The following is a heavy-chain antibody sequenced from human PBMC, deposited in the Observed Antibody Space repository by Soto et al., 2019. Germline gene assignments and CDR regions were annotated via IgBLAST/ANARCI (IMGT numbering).Heavy chain of an antibody. Sequence: QVTLKESGPVLVKATETLTLRCTVSGLSITDSEMGVSWIRQAPGQPLEWLAHIDSSGEKSYRTFLKSRLAISKDTSKSQIVLTMTNMDPADTATYYCVRRHLAVAVSPWFDPWGQGIPVTVSS. CDR3: VRRHLAVAVSPWFDP. D-gene: IGHD6-19*01. J-gene: IGHJ5*02. CDR2: IDSSGEK. CDR1: GLSITDSEMG. V-gene: IGHV2-26*01.